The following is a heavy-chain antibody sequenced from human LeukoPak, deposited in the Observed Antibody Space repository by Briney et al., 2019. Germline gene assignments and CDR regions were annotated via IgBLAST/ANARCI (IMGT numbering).Heavy chain of an antibody. CDR1: GGSISSSTYY. J-gene: IGHJ6*03. CDR3: ARIIYGDYRGRYMDV. CDR2: IYYSGST. Sequence: SETLSLTCTVSGGSISSSTYYWGWIRQPPGKGLEWIGSIYYSGSTYYKPSLKSRVTISVDTSNNQFSLKLSSVTAADTAVYYCARIIYGDYRGRYMDVWGNGTTVTVSS. D-gene: IGHD4-17*01. V-gene: IGHV4-39*01.